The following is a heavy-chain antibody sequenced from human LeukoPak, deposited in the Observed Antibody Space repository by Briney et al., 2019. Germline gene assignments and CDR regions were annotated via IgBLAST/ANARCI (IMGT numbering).Heavy chain of an antibody. CDR2: IYSGGST. CDR3: ARDIALGIAVAGTGDY. Sequence: PGGSLRLSCAASGFTVSSNYMSWVRQAPGKGLEWVSVIYSGGSTYYADSVKGRFTISRDNSKNTLYLQMNSLRAEDTAVYYCARDIALGIAVAGTGDYWGQGTLVTVSS. CDR1: GFTVSSNY. D-gene: IGHD6-19*01. V-gene: IGHV3-53*01. J-gene: IGHJ4*02.